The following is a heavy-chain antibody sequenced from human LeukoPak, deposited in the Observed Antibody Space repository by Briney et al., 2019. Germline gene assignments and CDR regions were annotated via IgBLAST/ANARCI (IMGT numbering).Heavy chain of an antibody. J-gene: IGHJ5*02. CDR1: GGSFSDYY. D-gene: IGHD2-2*01. CDR3: ARDRIGYCSSTGCYYRWFDP. Sequence: SETLSLTCTVYGGSFSDYYWSWIRQPPGKGLEWIGVITHIGNTSYNPSLRSRVTISLDMSNTHFSLKLSSVTAADTAVYYCARDRIGYCSSTGCYYRWFDPWGQGTLVTVSS. CDR2: ITHIGNT. V-gene: IGHV4-34*01.